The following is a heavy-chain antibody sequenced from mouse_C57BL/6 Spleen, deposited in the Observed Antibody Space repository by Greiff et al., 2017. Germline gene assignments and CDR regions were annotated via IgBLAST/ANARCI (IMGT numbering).Heavy chain of an antibody. CDR2: SRNKANDYTT. CDR1: GFTFSDFY. J-gene: IGHJ1*03. CDR3: ARDAEAYFDV. V-gene: IGHV7-1*01. Sequence: EVQLVESGGGLVQSGRSLRLSCATSGFTFSDFYMEWVRQAPGKGLEWIAASRNKANDYTTEYSASVKGRFIVSRDTSQSILYLQMNALRAEDTAIYYCARDAEAYFDVWGTGTTVTVSS.